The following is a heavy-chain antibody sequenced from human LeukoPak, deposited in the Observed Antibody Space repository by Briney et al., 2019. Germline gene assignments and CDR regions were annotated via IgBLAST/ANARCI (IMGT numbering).Heavy chain of an antibody. D-gene: IGHD4-23*01. V-gene: IGHV3-33*01. J-gene: IGHJ4*02. Sequence: GPSLRLSCAVSSFTNHNFGAHWVPQAPGKGLEWVAVIWYDGSQRHYIDSVKGRFAISRENSMDTLSLEMNGLRVEDTAVYYCVRGADITCNCGNSFYFYSWGQGALVIVSS. CDR1: SFTNHNFG. CDR2: IWYDGSQR. CDR3: VRGADITCNCGNSFYFYS.